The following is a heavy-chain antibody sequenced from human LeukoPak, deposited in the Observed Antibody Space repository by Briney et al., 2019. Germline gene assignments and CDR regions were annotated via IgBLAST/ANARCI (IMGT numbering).Heavy chain of an antibody. V-gene: IGHV3-23*01. CDR2: ISGSGGST. Sequence: GGSLRLSCAASGFTFSSYAMSWVRQAPGKGLEWVLAISGSGGSTYYADSVKGRFTISRDNSKNTLYLQMNSLRAEDTAVYYCAKDSLVDYDSLPRFDYWGQGTLVTVSS. D-gene: IGHD3-22*01. CDR3: AKDSLVDYDSLPRFDY. CDR1: GFTFSSYA. J-gene: IGHJ4*02.